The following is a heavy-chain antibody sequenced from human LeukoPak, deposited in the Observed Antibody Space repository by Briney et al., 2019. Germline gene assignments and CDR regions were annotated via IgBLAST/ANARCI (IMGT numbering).Heavy chain of an antibody. CDR2: ISAYNGNA. Sequence: ASVKVSCKASGYTFTSYGISWVRQAPGQGLEWMGWISAYNGNANYAQKLQGRVTMTTDTSTSTAYMELRSLRSDDTAVYYCAVGYGDYVGDYFDYWGQGTLVTVSS. CDR1: GYTFTSYG. D-gene: IGHD4-17*01. J-gene: IGHJ4*02. CDR3: AVGYGDYVGDYFDY. V-gene: IGHV1-18*01.